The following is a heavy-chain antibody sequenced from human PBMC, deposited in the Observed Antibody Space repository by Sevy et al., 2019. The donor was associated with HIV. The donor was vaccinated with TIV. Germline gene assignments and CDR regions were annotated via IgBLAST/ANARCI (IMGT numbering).Heavy chain of an antibody. CDR1: GFTIEDYA. J-gene: IGHJ4*02. CDR3: AKDIMGYCSGGSCYSGSFDY. CDR2: ISWNSASI. Sequence: SLRLSCAASGFTIEDYAMHWVRQAPGKGLEWVSGISWNSASIGYADSVKGRFTISRDNTKNSLYLQMNSLRAEDTALYYCAKDIMGYCSGGSCYSGSFDYWGQGTLVTVSS. D-gene: IGHD2-15*01. V-gene: IGHV3-9*01.